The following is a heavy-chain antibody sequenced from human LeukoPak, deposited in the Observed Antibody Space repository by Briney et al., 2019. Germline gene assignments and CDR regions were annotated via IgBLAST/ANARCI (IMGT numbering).Heavy chain of an antibody. V-gene: IGHV3-23*01. CDR2: IGADADSA. CDR3: ARELHLRPDAFDI. CDR1: GFTFSDCA. J-gene: IGHJ3*02. Sequence: GGSLRPSCAASGFTFSDCAMTWVRQAPGKGLEWVSAIGADADSAYYADSVKGRFTISRDNSKNTLYLQMNSLRAEDTAVYYCARELHLRPDAFDIWGQGTMVTVSS. D-gene: IGHD3-3*02.